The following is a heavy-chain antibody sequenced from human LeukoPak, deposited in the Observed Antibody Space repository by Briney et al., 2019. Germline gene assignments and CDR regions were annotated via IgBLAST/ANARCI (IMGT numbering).Heavy chain of an antibody. J-gene: IGHJ4*02. CDR3: ARAGEYSYGLDKYYFDY. Sequence: SETLSLTCTVSGGSISSSSYYWGWIRQPPGKGLEWIGYIYYSGSTNYNPSLKSRVTISVDTSKNQFSLKLSSVTAADTAVYYCARAGEYSYGLDKYYFDYWGQGTLVTVSS. CDR2: IYYSGST. V-gene: IGHV4-61*05. D-gene: IGHD5-18*01. CDR1: GGSISSSSYY.